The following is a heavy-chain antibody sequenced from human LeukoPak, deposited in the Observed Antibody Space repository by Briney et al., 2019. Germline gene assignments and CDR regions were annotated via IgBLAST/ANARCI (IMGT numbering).Heavy chain of an antibody. CDR3: ASLYSGYDPFDY. CDR2: INPNCGGT. J-gene: IGHJ4*02. V-gene: IGHV1-2*02. D-gene: IGHD5-12*01. CDR1: GYTFTGYY. Sequence: GASVKVSCKASGYTFTGYYMQWVRQAPGQGLEWMGWINPNCGGTNYAQKFQGRVTMTRDTSISTAYMELRRLRSDDTAVYYCASLYSGYDPFDYWGQGTLVTVSS.